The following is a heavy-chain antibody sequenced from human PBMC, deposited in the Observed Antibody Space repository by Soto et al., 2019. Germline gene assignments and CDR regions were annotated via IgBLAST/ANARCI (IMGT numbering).Heavy chain of an antibody. V-gene: IGHV4-59*01. D-gene: IGHD3-22*01. CDR1: GGSLSGYY. J-gene: IGHJ4*02. CDR3: AREFYYDSSGIGFDS. CDR2: FYSSGSP. Sequence: SETLSLTCTVSGGSLSGYYWSWIRQPPGKGLEWIGDFYSSGSPHHNPSLKNRVSISEDRSKNEFSLKLSSVTAADTAIYYCAREFYYDSSGIGFDSWGQGTPVTVSS.